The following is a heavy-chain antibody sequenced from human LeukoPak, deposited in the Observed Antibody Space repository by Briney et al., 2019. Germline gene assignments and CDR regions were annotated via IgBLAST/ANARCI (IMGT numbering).Heavy chain of an antibody. V-gene: IGHV3-74*01. CDR1: GFTFSTYW. CDR2: IKGDGSST. D-gene: IGHD4-17*01. J-gene: IGHJ4*02. Sequence: GGSLRLSCVASGFTFSTYWMHWVRQAPGKGLVWVARIKGDGSSTIYADSVKGRFTISRDNSKNTLYLQTSSLRAEDTAVYYCARASTTVPNLLDHWGRGTLVTVSS. CDR3: ARASTTVPNLLDH.